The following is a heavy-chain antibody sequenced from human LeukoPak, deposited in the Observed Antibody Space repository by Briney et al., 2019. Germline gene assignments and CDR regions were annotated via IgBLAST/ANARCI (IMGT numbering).Heavy chain of an antibody. CDR3: AKGSYYDSSGSFYFDY. V-gene: IGHV3-23*01. CDR2: ISGSGDNT. Sequence: GGTLRLSCAASGFTFSSYAMSWVRQAPGKGLEWVSGISGSGDNTYYADSVKGRFTISRDNSKNTLYVQVNSLGTEDTAAYYCAKGSYYDSSGSFYFDYWGQGTLVIVSS. J-gene: IGHJ4*02. D-gene: IGHD3-22*01. CDR1: GFTFSSYA.